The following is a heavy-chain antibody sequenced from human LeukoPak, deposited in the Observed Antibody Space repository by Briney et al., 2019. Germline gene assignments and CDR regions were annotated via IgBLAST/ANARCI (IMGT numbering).Heavy chain of an antibody. CDR2: IYYSGST. CDR3: ARGAGEWELGAWFDP. J-gene: IGHJ5*02. CDR1: GGSISSYY. V-gene: IGHV4-59*01. D-gene: IGHD1-26*01. Sequence: SETLSLTCTVSGGSISSYYWSWIRQPPGKGLEWIGYIYYSGSTNYNPSLKSRVTISVDTSRNQFSLKLSSVTAADTAVYYCARGAGEWELGAWFDPWGQGTLVTVSS.